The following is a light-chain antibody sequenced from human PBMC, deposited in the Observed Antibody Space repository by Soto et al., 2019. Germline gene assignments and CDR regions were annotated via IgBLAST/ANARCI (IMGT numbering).Light chain of an antibody. CDR2: EVT. CDR1: SSDVGGNNY. Sequence: SALTQPPSASGSPGQSVAISCPGTSSDVGGNNYVSWYQQHPGKAPKLMVYEVTKRPSGVPDRFSGSKSGNTASLTVSGLQAEDEADYYCSSYAGSNNVIFGGGTKLTVL. J-gene: IGLJ2*01. V-gene: IGLV2-8*01. CDR3: SSYAGSNNVI.